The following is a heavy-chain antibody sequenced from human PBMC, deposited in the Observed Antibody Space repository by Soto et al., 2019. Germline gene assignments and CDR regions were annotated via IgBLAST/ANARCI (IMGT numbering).Heavy chain of an antibody. J-gene: IGHJ4*02. CDR2: ISGGGDST. D-gene: IGHD6-6*01. V-gene: IGHV3-23*01. Sequence: EVQVLESGGGLVQPGGSLRLSCAATGFTFSNHAMNWVRQAPGKGLEWGSGISGGGDSTRYADSVKGRFTISRDNSENTLYLQMYSLRADDTAIYYCAKNIGSSSGFDYWGQGTLVTVSS. CDR3: AKNIGSSSGFDY. CDR1: GFTFSNHA.